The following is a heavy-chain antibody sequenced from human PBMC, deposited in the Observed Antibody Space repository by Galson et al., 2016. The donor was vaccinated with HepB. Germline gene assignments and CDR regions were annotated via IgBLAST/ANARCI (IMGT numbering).Heavy chain of an antibody. Sequence: SLRLSCAASGFTFSNYDIHWVRQAPGKGLEWVALISSDGSKRYHADSVKGRFSVSRDNSKNTLFLQMNSLGVDDTAVYYCAKDRDGDYDYGMDVWGQGTAVTVSS. D-gene: IGHD4-17*01. V-gene: IGHV3-30*18. CDR1: GFTFSNYD. CDR2: ISSDGSKR. J-gene: IGHJ6*02. CDR3: AKDRDGDYDYGMDV.